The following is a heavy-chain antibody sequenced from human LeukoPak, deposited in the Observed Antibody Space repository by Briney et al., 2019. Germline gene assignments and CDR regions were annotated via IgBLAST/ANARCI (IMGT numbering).Heavy chain of an antibody. J-gene: IGHJ4*02. D-gene: IGHD6-19*01. CDR2: ISGSGGST. CDR3: AKPDSGWYRFDC. V-gene: IGHV3-23*01. CDR1: GLIYSDAW. Sequence: GGSLRLSCTVSGLIYSDAWMSWVRQAPGKGLEWVSAISGSGGSTNYADSVKGRFSVSRDNSKNTLYLQMNRLRAEDTALYYCAKPDSGWYRFDCWGQGTLVTVSS.